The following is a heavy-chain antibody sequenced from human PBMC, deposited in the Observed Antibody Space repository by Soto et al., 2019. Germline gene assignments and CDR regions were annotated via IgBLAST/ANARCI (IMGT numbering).Heavy chain of an antibody. Sequence: LTCTVSGGSISSGGYYWSWIRQHPGKGLEWIGYIYYSGSTYYNPSLKSRVTISVDTSKNQFSLKLSSVTAADTAVYYCARGAYDSSGYRSGGNWFDPWGQGTLVTVSS. CDR2: IYYSGST. CDR1: GGSISSGGYY. D-gene: IGHD3-22*01. V-gene: IGHV4-31*03. CDR3: ARGAYDSSGYRSGGNWFDP. J-gene: IGHJ5*02.